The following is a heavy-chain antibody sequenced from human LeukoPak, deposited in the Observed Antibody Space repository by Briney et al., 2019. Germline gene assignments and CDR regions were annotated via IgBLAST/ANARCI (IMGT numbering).Heavy chain of an antibody. CDR1: GYTFTDYY. Sequence: VSVKVSCKASGYTFTDYYMHWVRQSPGQGFEWMGWINPNDGDTNYAQKFQGRVTMTRDTSISTAHMEVSRLRSDDTAVYYCATANFLYCSSSTCLFDYWGQGTLVTVSS. CDR3: ATANFLYCSSSTCLFDY. V-gene: IGHV1-2*02. CDR2: INPNDGDT. D-gene: IGHD2-2*01. J-gene: IGHJ4*02.